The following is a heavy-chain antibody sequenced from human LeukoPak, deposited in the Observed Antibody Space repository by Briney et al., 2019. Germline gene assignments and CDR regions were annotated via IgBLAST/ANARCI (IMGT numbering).Heavy chain of an antibody. Sequence: GRSLRLSCAASEFTFSSYGMHWVRQAPGKGLEWVAVISYDGSNKYYADSVKGRFTISRDNSKNTLYLQMNSLRAEDTAVYYCAKDRLWFGESIDYYYYGMDVWGKGTTVTVSS. CDR3: AKDRLWFGESIDYYYYGMDV. D-gene: IGHD3-10*01. J-gene: IGHJ6*04. V-gene: IGHV3-30*18. CDR1: EFTFSSYG. CDR2: ISYDGSNK.